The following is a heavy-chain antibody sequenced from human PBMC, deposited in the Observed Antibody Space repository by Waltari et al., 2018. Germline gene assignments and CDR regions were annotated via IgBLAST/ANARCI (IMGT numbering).Heavy chain of an antibody. CDR2: IKQDGSEK. J-gene: IGHJ6*02. CDR1: AFTFSSSW. CDR3: ARDPYCSSTSCFYYYYYGMDV. D-gene: IGHD2-2*01. Sequence: EVQLVESGGGLVQPGGSLSLSCAASAFTFSSSWMSWVRQAPGKGLEWVYNIKQDGSEKYDVDSVKGRFTISRDNAKNSLYLQMNSLRAEDTAVYYCARDPYCSSTSCFYYYYYGMDVWGQGTTVTVSS. V-gene: IGHV3-7*01.